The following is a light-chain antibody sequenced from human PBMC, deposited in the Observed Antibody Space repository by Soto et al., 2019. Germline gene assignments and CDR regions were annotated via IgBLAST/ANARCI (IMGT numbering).Light chain of an antibody. CDR3: QQYYDWPIT. V-gene: IGKV3-15*01. CDR1: QSVSSN. CDR2: GAS. Sequence: EIVMKHSPATLSVSPGERATLSSSASQSVSSNLARYQQKPGQAPRLLIYGASTRATGIPARFSGSGSGTEFTLTISSLQSEDFAVYYCQQYYDWPITFGQGTRLEN. J-gene: IGKJ5*01.